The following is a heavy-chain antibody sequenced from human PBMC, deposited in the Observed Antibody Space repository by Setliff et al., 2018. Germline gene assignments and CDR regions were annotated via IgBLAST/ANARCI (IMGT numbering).Heavy chain of an antibody. CDR1: GGSISSSSYY. CDR2: IYYSGST. Sequence: PSETRSLTGTVSGGSISSSSYYWGWIRQPPGKGLEWIGSIYYSGSTYYNPSLKSRVTISVDTSKNQFSLKLSSVTAADTAVYYCARRKTYYNFWSGYYAYWGQGTLVTVSS. J-gene: IGHJ4*02. CDR3: ARRKTYYNFWSGYYAY. V-gene: IGHV4-39*07. D-gene: IGHD3-3*01.